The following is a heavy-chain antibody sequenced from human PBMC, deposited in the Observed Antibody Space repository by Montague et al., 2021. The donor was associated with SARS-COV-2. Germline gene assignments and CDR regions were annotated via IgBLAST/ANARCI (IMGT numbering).Heavy chain of an antibody. J-gene: IGHJ5*02. V-gene: IGHV4-39*01. CDR3: ARQGDQLLLEYWFDP. CDR1: AGSISSSSYY. D-gene: IGHD2-2*01. CDR2: IYYSGST. Sequence: SETLSLTCTVSAGSISSSSYYWGWIRQPPGKGLEWVGSIYYSGSTYYNPSLKSRVTISVDTSKNQFSLKLSSVTAADTAVYYCARQGDQLLLEYWFDPWGQGTPVTVSS.